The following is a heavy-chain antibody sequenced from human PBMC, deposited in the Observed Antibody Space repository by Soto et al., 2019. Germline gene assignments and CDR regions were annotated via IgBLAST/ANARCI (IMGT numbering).Heavy chain of an antibody. CDR3: AKDRFSSGWAEY. V-gene: IGHV3-30*18. Sequence: QVQLVESGGGVVQPGRSLRLSCAASGFTFSSYGMHWVRQAPGKGLEWVAVISYDGSNKYYADSVKGRFTISRDNSKNTLYLQMNSLRAEDTAVYYCAKDRFSSGWAEYWGQGTLVTVSS. CDR2: ISYDGSNK. D-gene: IGHD6-19*01. J-gene: IGHJ4*02. CDR1: GFTFSSYG.